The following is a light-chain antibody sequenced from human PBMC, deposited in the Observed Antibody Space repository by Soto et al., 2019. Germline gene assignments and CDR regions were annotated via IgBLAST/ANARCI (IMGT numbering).Light chain of an antibody. CDR2: LNSDGSH. CDR3: AAWDDSLSGPV. J-gene: IGLJ3*02. CDR1: SGHSSYA. V-gene: IGLV4-69*01. Sequence: QLVLTQSPSASASLGASVKLTCTLSSGHSSYAIAWHQQQPEKGPRYLMKLNSDGSHNKGDGIPDRFSGSSSGAERYLTISSLQSEDEADYYCAAWDDSLSGPVFGGGTQLTVL.